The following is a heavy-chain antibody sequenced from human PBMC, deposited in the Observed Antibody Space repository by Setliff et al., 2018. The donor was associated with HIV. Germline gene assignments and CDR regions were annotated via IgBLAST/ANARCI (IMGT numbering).Heavy chain of an antibody. D-gene: IGHD2-8*01. CDR2: ISPYDLSE. Sequence: ASVKVSCKASGYTFIDYFIHWVRQAPGQGPEWMGWISPYDLSERTSQRFRGRVTMTRDTSINAAYMELSGLTSDDTAVYYCARDYCTDDSCPLDSWGQGTLVTVS. J-gene: IGHJ4*02. CDR3: ARDYCTDDSCPLDS. CDR1: GYTFIDYF. V-gene: IGHV1-2*02.